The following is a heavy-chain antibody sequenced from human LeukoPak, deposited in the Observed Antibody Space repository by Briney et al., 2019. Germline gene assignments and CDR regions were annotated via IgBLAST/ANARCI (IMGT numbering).Heavy chain of an antibody. V-gene: IGHV1-2*02. D-gene: IGHD3-10*01. CDR3: ARFRYYGSGSLDY. CDR1: GYSFTGYY. J-gene: IGHJ4*02. Sequence: VAAVKVSCKASGYSFTGYYMHLVRQAPGPGIEWMGWINPNSGGTNYAQKFQGMVTMSRDTSISTAYMEQSRLRSDDTAVYYCARFRYYGSGSLDYWGQGTLVTVSS. CDR2: INPNSGGT.